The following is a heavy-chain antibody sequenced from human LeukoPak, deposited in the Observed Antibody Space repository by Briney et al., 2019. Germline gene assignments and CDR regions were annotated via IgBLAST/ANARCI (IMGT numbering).Heavy chain of an antibody. CDR1: GGSVSSGTYY. Sequence: SETLSLTCTVSGGSVSSGTYYWSWIRQPPGKGLEWIGYIYYSGSTNYNPSLKSRVTISVDTSKNQCSLKLSSVTTADTAIYYCTRSTNLEALDIWGQGTMVTVSS. D-gene: IGHD2-8*01. J-gene: IGHJ3*02. CDR2: IYYSGST. V-gene: IGHV4-61*01. CDR3: TRSTNLEALDI.